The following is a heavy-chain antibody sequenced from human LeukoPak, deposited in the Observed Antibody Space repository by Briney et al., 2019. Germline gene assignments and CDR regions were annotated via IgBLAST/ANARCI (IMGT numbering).Heavy chain of an antibody. J-gene: IGHJ4*02. D-gene: IGHD6-19*01. V-gene: IGHV3-30-3*01. Sequence: PGGSLRLSCAASGFTFSSYAMHWVRQAPGKGLEWVAVISYDGSNKYYADSVKGRLTISRDNSKNTLYLQMNSLRAEDTAVYYCAKDPAPIAVAGTRHFDYWGQGTLVTVSS. CDR3: AKDPAPIAVAGTRHFDY. CDR1: GFTFSSYA. CDR2: ISYDGSNK.